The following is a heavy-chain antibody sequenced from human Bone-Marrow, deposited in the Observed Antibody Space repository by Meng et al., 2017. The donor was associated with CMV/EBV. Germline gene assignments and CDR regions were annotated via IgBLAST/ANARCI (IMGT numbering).Heavy chain of an antibody. J-gene: IGHJ6*02. CDR1: GFTFNSYN. CDR3: TTENYQYGMDV. CDR2: IKRKTDGGTT. V-gene: IGHV3-15*01. Sequence: GESLKISCAASGFTFNSYNINWVRQAPGKGLEWVGRIKRKTDGGTTDYAAPVKGRFTISRDDSKNTLYLQMNSLKTEDAAMYYCTTENYQYGMDVWGQGTTVTVSS.